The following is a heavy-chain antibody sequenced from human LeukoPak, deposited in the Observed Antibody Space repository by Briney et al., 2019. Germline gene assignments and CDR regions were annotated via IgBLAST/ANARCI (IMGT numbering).Heavy chain of an antibody. CDR2: INHSGST. CDR1: GGSFSGYY. V-gene: IGHV4-34*01. J-gene: IGHJ6*02. Sequence: SETLSLTCAVYGGSFSGYYWSWIRQPPGKGLEWIGEINHSGSTNYNPSLKSRVTISVDTSKNQFSLKLSSVTAADTAVYYCARASGAGYSSSWYLSGNYYGMDVWGQGTTVTVSS. D-gene: IGHD6-13*01. CDR3: ARASGAGYSSSWYLSGNYYGMDV.